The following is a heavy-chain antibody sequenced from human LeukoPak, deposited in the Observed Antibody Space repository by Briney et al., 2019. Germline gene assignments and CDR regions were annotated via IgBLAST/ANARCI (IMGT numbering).Heavy chain of an antibody. CDR1: GFTFSDYY. D-gene: IGHD5-18*01. CDR2: ISSSGSTI. V-gene: IGHV3-11*01. CDR3: ARRYSYGYEAYYYYMDV. Sequence: GGSLRLSCAASGFTFSDYYMSWIRQAPGKGLEWVSYISSSGSTIYYADSVKGRFTISRDNAKNSLYLQMNSLRAEDTAVYYCARRYSYGYEAYYYYMDVWGKGTTVTISS. J-gene: IGHJ6*03.